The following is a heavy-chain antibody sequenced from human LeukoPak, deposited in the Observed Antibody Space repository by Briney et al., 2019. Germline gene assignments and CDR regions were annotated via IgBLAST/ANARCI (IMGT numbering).Heavy chain of an antibody. V-gene: IGHV3-23*01. CDR2: ISGRRDST. CDR1: GFTFSSYG. J-gene: IGHJ6*03. Sequence: GGSLRLSCAASGFTFSSYGMSWVRQAPGKGLEWVSTISGRRDSTSYADPVKGRSTISRDNSKNTLYLQMNSLRAEGTAVYYCAKDPNFYYCMDVWGKGTTVTISS. CDR3: AKDPNFYYCMDV.